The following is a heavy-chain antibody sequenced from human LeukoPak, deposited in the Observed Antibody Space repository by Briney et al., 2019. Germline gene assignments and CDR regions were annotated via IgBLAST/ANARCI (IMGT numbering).Heavy chain of an antibody. J-gene: IGHJ4*02. V-gene: IGHV4-59*01. CDR3: ARYYCPNGVCQGFDY. CDR2: TYYSGST. D-gene: IGHD2-8*01. CDR1: GGSISSYY. Sequence: PSETLSLTCTVSGGSISSYYWSWIRQPPGKGLKWIGNTYYSGSTNYNHSLKSRVIISVDTCKNQFSLKLSSVTAADTAVYFCARYYCPNGVCQGFDYWGQGTLVTVSS.